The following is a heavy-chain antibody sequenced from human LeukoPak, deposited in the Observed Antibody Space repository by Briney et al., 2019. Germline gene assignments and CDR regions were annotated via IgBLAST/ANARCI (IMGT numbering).Heavy chain of an antibody. Sequence: ASVKVSCKASGHTFTGYYMHWVRQAPGQGLEWMGWINPNSGGTNYAQKFQGRVTMTRDTSISTAYMELSRLRSDDTAVYYCARDWYSSSFLRYYMDVWGKGTTVTVSS. J-gene: IGHJ6*03. CDR1: GHTFTGYY. CDR2: INPNSGGT. D-gene: IGHD6-13*01. V-gene: IGHV1-2*02. CDR3: ARDWYSSSFLRYYMDV.